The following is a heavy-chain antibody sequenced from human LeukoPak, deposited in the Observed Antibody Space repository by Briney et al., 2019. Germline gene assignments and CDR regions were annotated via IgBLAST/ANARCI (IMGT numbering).Heavy chain of an antibody. CDR2: ISGSGGNT. J-gene: IGHJ4*02. Sequence: GGSLRLSCAASGFSFNNYAMSWVRQAPGKGLEWVSAISGSGGNTYYADSVRGRFAISRDNSKNTLYLQMNSLRAEDTAVYYCARDVSYSSSWYVYWGQGTLVTVSS. CDR3: ARDVSYSSSWYVY. V-gene: IGHV3-23*01. CDR1: GFSFNNYA. D-gene: IGHD6-13*01.